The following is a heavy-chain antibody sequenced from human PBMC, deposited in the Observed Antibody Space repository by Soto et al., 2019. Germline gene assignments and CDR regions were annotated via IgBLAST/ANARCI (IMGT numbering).Heavy chain of an antibody. CDR2: ISSSSSYI. V-gene: IGHV3-21*01. Sequence: GGSLRLSCAASGFTFSSYSMNWVRQAPGKGLEWVSSISSSSSYIYYADSVKGRFTISRDNAKNSLYLQMNSLRAEDTAVYYCASNLYGYDAFDIWGQGTMVTVSS. CDR1: GFTFSSYS. J-gene: IGHJ3*02. CDR3: ASNLYGYDAFDI. D-gene: IGHD2-2*03.